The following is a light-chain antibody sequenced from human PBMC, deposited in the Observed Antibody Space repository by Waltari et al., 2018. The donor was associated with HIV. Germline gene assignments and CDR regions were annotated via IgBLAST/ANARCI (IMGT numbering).Light chain of an antibody. J-gene: IGLJ3*02. CDR3: QSHDRSLSGPWV. V-gene: IGLV1-40*01. Sequence: QSVLTQPPSVSGAPGQTVTISCDGSSSNIGAGYDVHWYKQVPGTSPKLVISSNFKRPSGVPDRFSASKSGPSDSLAITGLQAEDEAHYYCQSHDRSLSGPWVFGGGTKLTVL. CDR1: SSNIGAGYD. CDR2: SNF.